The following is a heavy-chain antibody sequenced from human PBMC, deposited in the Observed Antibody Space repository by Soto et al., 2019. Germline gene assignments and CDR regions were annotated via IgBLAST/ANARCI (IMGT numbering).Heavy chain of an antibody. D-gene: IGHD3-10*01. CDR1: GFTFGRYG. V-gene: IGHV3-30*18. CDR3: GKERGVTYYYYGVDV. CDR2: ISHDGNNE. Sequence: QVQLVESGGGVVPPGRSLRLSCAASGFTFGRYGIHWVRQAPGKGLEWVAFISHDGNNEYYADSVKGRFTISRDNSKNALYLQMTSLGAEDTAVYYCGKERGVTYYYYGVDVWGQGTTVTVSS. J-gene: IGHJ6*02.